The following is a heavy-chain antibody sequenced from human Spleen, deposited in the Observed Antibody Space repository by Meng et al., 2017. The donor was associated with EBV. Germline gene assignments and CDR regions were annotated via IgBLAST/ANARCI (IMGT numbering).Heavy chain of an antibody. CDR1: GYSFTTYP. CDR2: INAGNGNT. CDR3: ARDGGSTGGALDY. J-gene: IGHJ4*02. Sequence: QAKLVNAGAEVKKPGASVKISCKAYGYSFTTYPVHWVRQAPGQRLEWMGWINAGNGNTKYSQKLQGRVTMTRDTSASTVYMELSSLRSEDTAVYYCARDGGSTGGALDYWGQGTLVTVSS. D-gene: IGHD2-8*02. V-gene: IGHV1-3*01.